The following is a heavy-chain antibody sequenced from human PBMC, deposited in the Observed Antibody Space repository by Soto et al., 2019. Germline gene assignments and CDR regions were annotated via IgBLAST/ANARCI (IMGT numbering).Heavy chain of an antibody. J-gene: IGHJ4*02. CDR3: ARDLPNWNYALNY. V-gene: IGHV1-46*01. CDR2: INPSGGST. CDR1: RYTFTSCY. Sequence: ASVKASCKASRYTFTSCYMHWVRQSPGQGLEWMGIINPSGGSTSYAQKFKGRVTMTRDTSTSTVYMELSSLRFEDTAVYYCARDLPNWNYALNYWGQGTQVTVSS. D-gene: IGHD1-7*01.